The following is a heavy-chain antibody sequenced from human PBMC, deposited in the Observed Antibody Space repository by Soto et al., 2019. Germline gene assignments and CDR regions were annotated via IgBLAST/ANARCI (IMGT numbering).Heavy chain of an antibody. CDR1: GGSINNNYYY. Sequence: SETLSLTCSVSGGSINNNYYYWGWVRQPPGKGLEWIGSVSFTGTTYYSPSLKSRVTTSIDTSRNQFSLKLSSVTAADTAVYYCARHTPAISISDHWGQGTLVTVSS. D-gene: IGHD3-3*01. CDR2: VSFTGTT. V-gene: IGHV4-39*01. CDR3: ARHTPAISISDH. J-gene: IGHJ4*02.